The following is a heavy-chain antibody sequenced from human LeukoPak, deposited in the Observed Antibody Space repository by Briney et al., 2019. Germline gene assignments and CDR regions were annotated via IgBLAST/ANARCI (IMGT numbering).Heavy chain of an antibody. Sequence: SETLSLTCTVSGGSIGSSSYYWGWIRQPPGKGLEWIGSIYYSGSTYYNPSLKSRVTISVDTSKNQFSLKLSSVTAADTAVYYCASGQYRDWGQGTLVTVSS. CDR3: ASGQYRD. CDR2: IYYSGST. J-gene: IGHJ4*02. CDR1: GGSIGSSSYY. D-gene: IGHD5-12*01. V-gene: IGHV4-39*01.